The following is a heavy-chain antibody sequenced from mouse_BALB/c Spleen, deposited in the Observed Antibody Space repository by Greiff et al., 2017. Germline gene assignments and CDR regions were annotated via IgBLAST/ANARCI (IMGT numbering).Heavy chain of an antibody. CDR1: GYTFTSYV. Sequence: VQLQQSGPELVKPGVSVKMSCKASGYTFTSYVMHWVKQKPGQGLEWIGYINPYNDGTKYNEKFKGKATLTSDKASSTAYMELSSLTSEDSAVYDGERRGDGNYPAWFAYWGQGTLVTVAA. J-gene: IGHJ3*01. CDR3: ERRGDGNYPAWFAY. V-gene: IGHV1-14*01. D-gene: IGHD2-1*01. CDR2: INPYNDGT.